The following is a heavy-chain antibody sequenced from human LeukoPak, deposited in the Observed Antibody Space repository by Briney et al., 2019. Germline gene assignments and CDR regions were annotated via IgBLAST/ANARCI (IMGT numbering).Heavy chain of an antibody. Sequence: PSETLSLTCTVSGGSISSYYWSLIRQPPGKGLEWIGYIYYSGNTNYNPSLKSRVTISVDTSKNQFSLKLTSVTAADTAMYYCARHIGYCSTTTCQPGFHPWGQGTLDTVSS. V-gene: IGHV4-59*08. CDR3: ARHIGYCSTTTCQPGFHP. CDR1: GGSISSYY. CDR2: IYYSGNT. D-gene: IGHD2-2*01. J-gene: IGHJ5*02.